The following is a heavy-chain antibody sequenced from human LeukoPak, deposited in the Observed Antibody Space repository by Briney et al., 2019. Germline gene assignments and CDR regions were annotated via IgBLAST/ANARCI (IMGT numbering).Heavy chain of an antibody. CDR3: ARAQEWLPHLLEYYFDY. V-gene: IGHV1-3*01. D-gene: IGHD3-3*01. J-gene: IGHJ4*02. CDR1: GYTFTSYA. CDR2: INAGNGNT. Sequence: ASVKVSCKASGYTFTSYAMHWVRQAPGQRLEWMGWINAGNGNTKYSQKFQGRVTITRDTSISTAYMDLSRLTSDDTAVYYCARAQEWLPHLLEYYFDYWGQGILVTVSS.